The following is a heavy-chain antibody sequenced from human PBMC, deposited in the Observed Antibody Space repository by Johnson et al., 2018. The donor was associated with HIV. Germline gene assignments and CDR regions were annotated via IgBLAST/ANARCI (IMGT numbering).Heavy chain of an antibody. V-gene: IGHV3-30*03. CDR1: GFTFSS. J-gene: IGHJ3*02. Sequence: VESGGGVVQPGRSLRLSCAASGFTFSSMHWDRQAPGKGLEWVAVISHDGSHKYYADSVKGRFSLSRDNSKNTLYLQMNSLRTEDTAMYYCARERGYFGNPAFDIWGQGTMVTVSS. CDR3: ARERGYFGNPAFDI. D-gene: IGHD4-23*01. CDR2: ISHDGSHK.